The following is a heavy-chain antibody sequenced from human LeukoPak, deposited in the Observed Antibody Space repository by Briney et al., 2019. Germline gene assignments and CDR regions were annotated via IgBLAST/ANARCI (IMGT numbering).Heavy chain of an antibody. CDR2: IYYSEST. J-gene: IGHJ6*03. D-gene: IGHD6-13*01. Sequence: SETLSLTCTVSGGSISSYYWTWIRQPPGKGLEWIGYIYYSESTNYNPSLKSRVTMSVDTSKNQFSLKLSSVTAADTAVYYCARSQQPTNYYYYYYMDVWGKGTTVAVSS. CDR1: GGSISSYY. V-gene: IGHV4-59*01. CDR3: ARSQQPTNYYYYYYMDV.